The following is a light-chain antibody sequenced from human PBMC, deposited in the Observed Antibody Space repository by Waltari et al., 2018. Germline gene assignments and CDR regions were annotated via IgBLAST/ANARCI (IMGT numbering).Light chain of an antibody. CDR3: QKYNSAPLLT. J-gene: IGKJ4*01. V-gene: IGKV1-27*01. Sequence: DIKMTQSTSSLTASVGDRVTITCRASLGVSNYLAWYQQKPGKVPKLLIYAASTLQSGVPSPFSGSGSGTDFTLTISSLQPEDVATYYCQKYNSAPLLTFGGGTKVEIK. CDR2: AAS. CDR1: LGVSNY.